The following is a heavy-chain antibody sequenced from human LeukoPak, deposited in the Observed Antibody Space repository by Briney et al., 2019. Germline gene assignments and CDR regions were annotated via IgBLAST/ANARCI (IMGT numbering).Heavy chain of an antibody. CDR2: IYYSGST. Sequence: PSQTLSLTCTVSGGSISSGGYYWSWIRQHPGKGLEWIGYIYYSGSTYYNPSLKSRVTISVDTSKNQFSLKLSSVTAADTAVYYCARGPQWLAGWFDPWGQGTLVTVSS. CDR1: GGSISSGGYY. V-gene: IGHV4-31*03. CDR3: ARGPQWLAGWFDP. D-gene: IGHD6-19*01. J-gene: IGHJ5*02.